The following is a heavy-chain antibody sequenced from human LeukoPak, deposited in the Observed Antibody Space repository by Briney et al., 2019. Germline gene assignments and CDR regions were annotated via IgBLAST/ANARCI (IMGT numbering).Heavy chain of an antibody. V-gene: IGHV7-4-1*02. CDR2: INTNTGNP. D-gene: IGHD3-3*01. CDR1: GYTFTNYV. Sequence: ASVNVSCKASGYTFTNYVMHWVRQAPGQGLEWMGWINTNTGNPTYAQGFTGRFVFSLDTSVSTAYLQISSLKAEDTAVYYCARDGYYDFWSGYPPAPYYFDFWGQGTLVTVSS. CDR3: ARDGYYDFWSGYPPAPYYFDF. J-gene: IGHJ4*02.